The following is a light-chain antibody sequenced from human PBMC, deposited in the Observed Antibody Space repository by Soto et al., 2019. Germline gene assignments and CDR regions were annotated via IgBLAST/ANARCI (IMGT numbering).Light chain of an antibody. V-gene: IGLV2-23*02. J-gene: IGLJ3*02. CDR1: SSDVGSYNL. CDR3: CSYVHTTTWV. Sequence: QSALTQPASVSGSPGQSITISCTGTSSDVGSYNLVSWYRQHPGKAPKLMIYEVSKRPSGVSNRFSGSKSDNTASLTISGLQAEDEADYYCCSYVHTTTWVFGGGTKLTVL. CDR2: EVS.